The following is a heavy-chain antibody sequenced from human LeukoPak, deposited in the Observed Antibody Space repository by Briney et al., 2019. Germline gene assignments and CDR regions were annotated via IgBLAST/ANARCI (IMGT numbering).Heavy chain of an antibody. CDR1: GFTFSHYN. CDR3: ARARGYSYGIIYYYYMDV. D-gene: IGHD5-18*01. J-gene: IGHJ6*03. Sequence: GGSLRLSWAASGFTFSHYNMNWVRQAPGKGLEWVSYITGSSTPIYYADSVKGRSTISTDNAKNTLYLQMNSLRAEDTAVYYCARARGYSYGIIYYYYMDVWGKGTTVTVSS. CDR2: ITGSSTPI. V-gene: IGHV3-48*04.